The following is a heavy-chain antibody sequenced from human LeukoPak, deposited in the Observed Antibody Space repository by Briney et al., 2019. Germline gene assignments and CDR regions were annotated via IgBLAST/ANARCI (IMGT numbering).Heavy chain of an antibody. CDR3: VRGGPSTWS. D-gene: IGHD2-15*01. CDR2: INDDGSDT. J-gene: IGHJ5*02. Sequence: PGGSLRLSCAASGFTFSSYGMHWVRRVPGKRPVWVSRINDDGSDTIYADSVRGRFTISRDDAKNTVYLQMNNLRAEDTAVYYCVRGGPSTWSWGQGTLVTVSS. V-gene: IGHV3-74*01. CDR1: GFTFSSYG.